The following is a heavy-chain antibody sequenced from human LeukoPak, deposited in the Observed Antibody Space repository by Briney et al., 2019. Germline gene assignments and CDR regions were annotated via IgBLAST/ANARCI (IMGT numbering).Heavy chain of an antibody. V-gene: IGHV3-30*02. CDR3: AKDHLEWLLGGGYFDY. J-gene: IGHJ4*02. D-gene: IGHD3-3*01. CDR1: AFTFSTYG. Sequence: GGSLRLSCAASAFTFSTYGMHWVRQALGKGLEWVAFIRYDGSNKYYADSVKDRFTISRDNSKNTLYLQMNSLRAEDTAVYYCAKDHLEWLLGGGYFDYWGQGTLVTVSS. CDR2: IRYDGSNK.